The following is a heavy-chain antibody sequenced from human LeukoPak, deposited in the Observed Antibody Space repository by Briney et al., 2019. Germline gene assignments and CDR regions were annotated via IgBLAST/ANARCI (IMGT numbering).Heavy chain of an antibody. V-gene: IGHV3-48*04. CDR2: ISRSSSTI. Sequence: PGGSLRLSCAASGFTFSSYAMSWVRQAPGKGLEWVSYISRSSSTIYYADSVKGRFTSSRDNAKNSLYLQMNSLRAEDTALYHCARERDSSGWYWWFDPWGQGTLVTVSS. J-gene: IGHJ5*02. CDR1: GFTFSSYA. CDR3: ARERDSSGWYWWFDP. D-gene: IGHD6-19*01.